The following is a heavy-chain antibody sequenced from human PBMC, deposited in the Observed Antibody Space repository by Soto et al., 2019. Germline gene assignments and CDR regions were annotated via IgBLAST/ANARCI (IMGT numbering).Heavy chain of an antibody. CDR3: ARGSSMGPVVVAXTT. CDR2: ISAYNGNT. J-gene: IGHJ5*02. V-gene: IGHV1-18*01. CDR1: GYTFTNYG. D-gene: IGHD2-15*01. Sequence: ASVKVSCKASGYTFTNYGVTWLRQAPGQGLEWMGWISAYNGNTNYAQKLQGRVTLTTDTSTSTAYMELRDLRSDDTAVYYCARGSSMGPVVVAXTTWGQGTLVTVSS.